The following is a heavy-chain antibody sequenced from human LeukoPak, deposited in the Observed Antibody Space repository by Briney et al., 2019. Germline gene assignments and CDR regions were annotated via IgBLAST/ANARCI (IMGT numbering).Heavy chain of an antibody. D-gene: IGHD1-7*01. J-gene: IGHJ4*02. CDR2: ISSSSSYI. CDR3: ARVANNWNYAPFDY. V-gene: IGHV3-21*01. Sequence: GGSLRLSCAASGFTFSSYSMNWVRQAPGKGLEWVSSISSSSSYIYYADSMKGRFTISRDNAKNSLYLQMNSLRAEDTAVYYCARVANNWNYAPFDYWGQGTLVTVSS. CDR1: GFTFSSYS.